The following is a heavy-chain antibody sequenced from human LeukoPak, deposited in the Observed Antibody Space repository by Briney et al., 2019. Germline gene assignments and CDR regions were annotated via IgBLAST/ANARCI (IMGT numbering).Heavy chain of an antibody. CDR3: AKDGPDIVPVIAATYDY. V-gene: IGHV3-23*01. Sequence: GGSLRLSCAASGFTFGSYAMSWVRQAPGKGLEWVSIISGSGDSTHYADSVKGRFTISRDNSKNTLYLQMNSLRGGDTAIYYCAKDGPDIVPVIAATYDYWGQGTLVTVSS. CDR1: GFTFGSYA. CDR2: ISGSGDST. D-gene: IGHD2-15*01. J-gene: IGHJ4*02.